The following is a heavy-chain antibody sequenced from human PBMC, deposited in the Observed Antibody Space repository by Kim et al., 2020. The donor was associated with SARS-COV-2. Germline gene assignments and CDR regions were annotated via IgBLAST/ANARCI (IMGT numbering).Heavy chain of an antibody. CDR2: INAGNGNT. CDR1: GYTFTSYA. Sequence: ASVKVSCKASGYTFTSYAMHWVRQAPGQRLEWMGWINAGNGNTKYSQKFQGRVTITRDTSASTAYMELSSLRSEDTAVYYCARDPDILTGPSGNYFDYWGQGTLVTVSS. D-gene: IGHD3-9*01. J-gene: IGHJ4*02. CDR3: ARDPDILTGPSGNYFDY. V-gene: IGHV1-3*01.